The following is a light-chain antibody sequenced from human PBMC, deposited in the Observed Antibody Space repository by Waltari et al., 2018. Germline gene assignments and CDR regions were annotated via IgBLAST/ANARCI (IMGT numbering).Light chain of an antibody. J-gene: IGKJ1*01. CDR1: QSVSSN. CDR3: QQYNNWPPWT. CDR2: GAS. V-gene: IGKV3-15*01. Sequence: EIVMTQSPATLSVSPGERATLSCRASQSVSSNLALYQQKPCQAPRLLISGASTRATGIPARFSGSGSGTEFTLTISSLQSEDFAVYYCQQYNNWPPWTFGQGTKVEIK.